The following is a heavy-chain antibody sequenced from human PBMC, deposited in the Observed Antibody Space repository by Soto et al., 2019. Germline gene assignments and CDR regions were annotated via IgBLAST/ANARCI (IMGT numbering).Heavy chain of an antibody. CDR2: INHSGST. CDR1: GGSFSGYY. J-gene: IGHJ4*02. CDR3: AGRTAKSEQLVVGYSVDY. D-gene: IGHD6-6*01. Sequence: QVQLQQWGAGLLKPSETLSLTCAVYGGSFSGYYWSWIRQPPGKGLEWIGEINHSGSTNYNPALQGGVTISVESAKNEFTLKLSYVTAAETDVYYCAGRTAKSEQLVVGYSVDYWGQGTLVTVSS. V-gene: IGHV4-34*01.